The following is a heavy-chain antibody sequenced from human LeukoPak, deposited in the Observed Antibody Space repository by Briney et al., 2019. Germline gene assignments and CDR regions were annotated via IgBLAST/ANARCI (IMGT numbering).Heavy chain of an antibody. Sequence: GGSLRLSCAASGFTFSSYEMNWARQAPGKGLEWGSYISSSSSTIYYADSVKGRFTISRDNAKNSLYLQMNSLRAEDTAVYYCARGEISYYDFWSGYFYAFDIWGQGTMVTVSS. V-gene: IGHV3-48*01. CDR1: GFTFSSYE. CDR2: ISSSSSTI. J-gene: IGHJ3*02. CDR3: ARGEISYYDFWSGYFYAFDI. D-gene: IGHD3-3*01.